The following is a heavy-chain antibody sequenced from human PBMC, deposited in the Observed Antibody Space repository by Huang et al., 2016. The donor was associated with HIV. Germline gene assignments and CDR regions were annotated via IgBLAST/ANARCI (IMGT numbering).Heavy chain of an antibody. CDR3: ASGASYEIWTPYYSGWHYSMDV. V-gene: IGHV1-69*13. CDR1: GGSFKISG. CDR2: ILPRLWRA. D-gene: IGHD3-9*01. J-gene: IGHJ6*03. Sequence: QVHLVQSGAEVKKPGSSVRVSCTASGGSFKISGISWVRQAPGHGLEWLGGILPRLWRANYAQNMSGRCTITARESTTTVYMDLTSLRPEDTAVYYCASGASYEIWTPYYSGWHYSMDVWGEGTTVTVSS.